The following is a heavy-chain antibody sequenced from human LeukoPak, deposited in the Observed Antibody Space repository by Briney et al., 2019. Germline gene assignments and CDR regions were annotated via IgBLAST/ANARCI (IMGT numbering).Heavy chain of an antibody. CDR2: ISSSSSYI. V-gene: IGHV3-21*01. D-gene: IGHD6-6*01. J-gene: IGHJ4*02. CDR1: GFTFSSYS. CDR3: VRDAIAARIYGY. Sequence: GGSLRLSCAASGFTFSSYSMNWVRQAPGKGLEWVSSISSSSSYIYYADSVKGRFTISRDNAKNSLYLQMNSLRAEDTAVYYCVRDAIAARIYGYWGQGTLVTVSS.